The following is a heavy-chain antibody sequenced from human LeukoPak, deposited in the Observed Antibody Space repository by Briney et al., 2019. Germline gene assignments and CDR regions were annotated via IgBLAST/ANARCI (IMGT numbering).Heavy chain of an antibody. CDR1: GGTFSSYA. CDR3: ARNYYDSSGSDKAQGY. CDR2: IIPIFGTA. Sequence: GASVKVSCKASGGTFSSYAISWVRQALGQGLEWMGGIIPIFGTANYAQKFQGRVTMTRDTSTSTVYMELSSLRSEDTAVYYCARNYYDSSGSDKAQGYWGQGTLVTVSS. J-gene: IGHJ4*02. V-gene: IGHV1-69*05. D-gene: IGHD3-22*01.